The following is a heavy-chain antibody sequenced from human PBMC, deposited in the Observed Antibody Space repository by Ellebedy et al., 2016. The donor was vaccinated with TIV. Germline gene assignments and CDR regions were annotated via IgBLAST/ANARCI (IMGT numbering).Heavy chain of an antibody. Sequence: GGSLRLSCAASGFILSDHYMDWVRQAPGKGLEWVANIKQDGTEKYYVDSVKGRFTISRDNAKNSLYLQMNSLRAEDTAVYYCASYGYNYGMDVWGQGTTVTVSS. V-gene: IGHV3-7*03. J-gene: IGHJ6*02. CDR3: ASYGYNYGMDV. CDR1: GFILSDHY. D-gene: IGHD3-10*01. CDR2: IKQDGTEK.